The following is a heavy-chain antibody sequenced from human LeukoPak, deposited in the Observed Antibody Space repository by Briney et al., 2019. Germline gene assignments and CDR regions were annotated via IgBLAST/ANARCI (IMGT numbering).Heavy chain of an antibody. V-gene: IGHV4-34*01. D-gene: IGHD7-27*01. CDR2: INHSGST. J-gene: IGHJ4*02. CDR3: AREFGNWGDLSGFDY. CDR1: GGTFSGYY. Sequence: SETLSLTCAVYGGTFSGYYRSWIRQPPGKGLEWIGEINHSGSTKYNPSLKGRVTISVDTSKNQFSLKLSSVAAADTAVYYCAREFGNWGDLSGFDYWGQGTLVTVSS.